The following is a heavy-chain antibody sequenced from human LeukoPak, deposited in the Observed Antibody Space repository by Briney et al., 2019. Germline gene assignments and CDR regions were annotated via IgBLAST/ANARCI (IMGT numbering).Heavy chain of an antibody. CDR3: ARGLYVTIFGVVIRDDAFDI. CDR2: IYTSGST. V-gene: IGHV4-4*07. D-gene: IGHD3-3*01. J-gene: IGHJ3*02. Sequence: SETLSLTCTVSGDSISSYYWSWIRQPAAKGLEWIGRIYTSGSTNYNPSLKSRVTMSVDTSKNQFSLKLSSVTAADTAVYYCARGLYVTIFGVVIRDDAFDIWGQGTMVTVSS. CDR1: GDSISSYY.